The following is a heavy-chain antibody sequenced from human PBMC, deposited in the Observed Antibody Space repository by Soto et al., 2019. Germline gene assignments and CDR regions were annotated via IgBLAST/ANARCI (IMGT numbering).Heavy chain of an antibody. CDR2: ISGTGDTT. CDR3: AKGYCSSTSCSFDY. Sequence: GGSLRLSXAASGFTFTNFAMNWVRQAPGKGLEWVSVISGTGDTTYNADSVKGRFTISRDNSMNTAFLQMNSLRAEDTALYYCAKGYCSSTSCSFDYWGQGTLVTVSS. V-gene: IGHV3-23*01. D-gene: IGHD2-2*01. J-gene: IGHJ4*02. CDR1: GFTFTNFA.